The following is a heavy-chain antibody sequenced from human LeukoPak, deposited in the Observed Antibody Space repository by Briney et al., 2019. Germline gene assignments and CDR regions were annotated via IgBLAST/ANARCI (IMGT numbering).Heavy chain of an antibody. CDR3: GGGQGYQLLWGGGHYFDY. V-gene: IGHV3-21*01. J-gene: IGHJ4*02. CDR2: ISSSSSYI. D-gene: IGHD2-2*01. CDR1: GFTFSSYS. Sequence: KAGGSLRLSCAASGFTFSSYSMNWVRQAPGKGLEWVSSISSSSSYIYYADSVKGRFTISRDKAKNSLYLQMNSLRAEETDVYYCGGGQGYQLLWGGGHYFDYWGQGTLVTVSS.